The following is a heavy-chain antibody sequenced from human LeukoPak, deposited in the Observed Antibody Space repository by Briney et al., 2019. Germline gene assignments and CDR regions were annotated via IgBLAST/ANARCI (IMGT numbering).Heavy chain of an antibody. CDR2: IYPGDSDT. Sequence: GESLKISCQGSGYSFTSYWIGWVRQMPGKGLEWMGIIYPGDSDTRYSPSFQGQVTISADKSISTAYLQWISLKASDTAMYYCARATFMYSSSSAGWFDPWGQGTLVTVSS. D-gene: IGHD6-6*01. CDR1: GYSFTSYW. J-gene: IGHJ5*02. CDR3: ARATFMYSSSSAGWFDP. V-gene: IGHV5-51*01.